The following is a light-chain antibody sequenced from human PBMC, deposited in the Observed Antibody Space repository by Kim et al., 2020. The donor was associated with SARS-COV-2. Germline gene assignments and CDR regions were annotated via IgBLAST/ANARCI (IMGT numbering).Light chain of an antibody. Sequence: ASVKLTCTLSSGHSSYAIAWHQQQPEKGTRYLMKVNSDGSHTKGDGIPDRFSGSSSGTERYLTISRLPSEDEADYYCQTWGTGIRVFGGGTQLTVL. CDR1: SGHSSYA. V-gene: IGLV4-69*01. CDR3: QTWGTGIRV. CDR2: VNSDGSH. J-gene: IGLJ3*02.